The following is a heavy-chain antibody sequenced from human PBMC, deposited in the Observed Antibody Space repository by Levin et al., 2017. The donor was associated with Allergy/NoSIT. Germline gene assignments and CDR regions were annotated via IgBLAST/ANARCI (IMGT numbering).Heavy chain of an antibody. V-gene: IGHV3-30*03. D-gene: IGHD6-13*01. J-gene: IGHJ5*02. CDR3: ALLEKRIAASGDWFDP. CDR1: GFTFSSYG. Sequence: GESLKISCAASGFTFSSYGMHWVRQAPGKGLEWVAVISYDGSNKYYADSVKGRFTISRDNSKNTLYLQMNSLRAEDTAVYYCALLEKRIAASGDWFDPWGQGTLVTVSS. CDR2: ISYDGSNK.